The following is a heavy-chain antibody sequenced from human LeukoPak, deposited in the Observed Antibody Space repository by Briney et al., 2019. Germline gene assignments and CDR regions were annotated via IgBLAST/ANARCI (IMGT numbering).Heavy chain of an antibody. Sequence: PSETLSLTCAVYGGSFSGYYWSWIRQPPGKGLEWIGEINHSGSTNYDPSLKSRVTISVDTSKNQFSLKLSSVTAEDTAVYYCARDSSGYDLYYYYMDVWGKGTTVTVSS. CDR3: ARDSSGYDLYYYYMDV. CDR1: GGSFSGYY. CDR2: INHSGST. J-gene: IGHJ6*03. V-gene: IGHV4-34*01. D-gene: IGHD3-22*01.